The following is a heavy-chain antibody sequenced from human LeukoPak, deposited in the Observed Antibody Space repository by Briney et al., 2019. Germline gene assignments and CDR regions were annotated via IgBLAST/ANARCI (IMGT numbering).Heavy chain of an antibody. CDR3: ARGTNWFDP. CDR2: IIPILGIA. D-gene: IGHD1-7*01. CDR1: GGTFSSYA. J-gene: IGHJ5*02. V-gene: IGHV1-69*04. Sequence: GASVKVSCKASGGTFSSYAISWVRQAPGQGLEWMGRIIPILGIANYAQKFQGRVTMTRDTSISTAYMELSRLRSDDTAVYYCARGTNWFDPWGQGTLVTVSS.